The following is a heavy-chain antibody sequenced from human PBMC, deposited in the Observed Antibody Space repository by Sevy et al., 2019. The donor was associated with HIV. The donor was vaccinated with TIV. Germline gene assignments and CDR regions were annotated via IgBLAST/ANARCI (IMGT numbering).Heavy chain of an antibody. Sequence: GESLKISCAASGFTFSSFAMHWVRQAPGKGLEWVAVISYDGSSKYYPDSVKGRFTISRDNAKNTLYLQMNRLRPEDMAVYFCAILGVDCVSTNCYGMRSLSFDFWGQGTLVTVSS. CDR1: GFTFSSFA. CDR2: ISYDGSSK. V-gene: IGHV3-30-3*01. CDR3: AILGVDCVSTNCYGMRSLSFDF. J-gene: IGHJ4*02. D-gene: IGHD2-2*01.